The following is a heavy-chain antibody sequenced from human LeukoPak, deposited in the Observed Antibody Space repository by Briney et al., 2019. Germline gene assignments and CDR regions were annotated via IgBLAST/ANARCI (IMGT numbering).Heavy chain of an antibody. CDR1: GFTFSSYG. CDR2: ISYDGSNK. J-gene: IGHJ4*02. D-gene: IGHD3-10*01. Sequence: GRSLRLSCAASGFTFSSYGMHWVRQAPGKGLEWVAVISYDGSNKYYADSVKGRFTISRDNSKNTLYLQMNSLRAEDTAVYYCAKDMDVGDYGSGDYFDYCGQGTLVTVSS. V-gene: IGHV3-30*18. CDR3: AKDMDVGDYGSGDYFDY.